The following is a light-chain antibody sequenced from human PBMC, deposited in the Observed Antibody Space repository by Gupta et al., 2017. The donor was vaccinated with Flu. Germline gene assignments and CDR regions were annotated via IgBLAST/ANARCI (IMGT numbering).Light chain of an antibody. J-gene: IGLJ2*01. CDR3: CSYTVSGGRLV. V-gene: IGLV2-23*02. Sequence: QSALTQPASVSGSPGPSLTISCTGTSSDVGGYNLVSWYQQSPGKAPKLMIYGVNKRPSGVSNRFSGSKSGNTASLTISGLQSEDEADYYCCSYTVSGGRLVFGGGTKLTVL. CDR2: GVN. CDR1: SSDVGGYNL.